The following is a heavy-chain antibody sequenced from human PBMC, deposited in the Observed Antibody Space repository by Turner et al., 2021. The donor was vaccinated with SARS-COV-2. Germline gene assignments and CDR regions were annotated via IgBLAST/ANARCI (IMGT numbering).Heavy chain of an antibody. J-gene: IGHJ6*03. V-gene: IGHV3-33*01. CDR1: GFTFSSYG. D-gene: IGHD3-10*01. Sequence: QVQLVESGGSVVQPGRSLRLSCEASGFTFSSYGMHWVRQAPGKGLEWVAVIWYDGSNKYYADSVKGRFTISRDNSKNTLYLQMNSLRAEDTAVYYCARDPNSGYYYMDVWGKGTTVTVSS. CDR2: IWYDGSNK. CDR3: ARDPNSGYYYMDV.